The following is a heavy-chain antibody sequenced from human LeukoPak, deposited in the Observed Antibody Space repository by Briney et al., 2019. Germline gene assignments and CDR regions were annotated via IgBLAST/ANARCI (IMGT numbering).Heavy chain of an antibody. CDR2: IYHSGST. CDR1: GGSLSTYY. V-gene: IGHV4-59*08. CDR3: ASPGVWYYDSSGYLAFDY. J-gene: IGHJ4*02. D-gene: IGHD3-22*01. Sequence: SETLSLTCTVSGGSLSTYYWSWIRQPPGKGLEWIGSIYHSGSTYYNPSLKSRVTISVDTSKNQFSLKLSSVTAADTAVYYCASPGVWYYDSSGYLAFDYWGQGTLVTVSS.